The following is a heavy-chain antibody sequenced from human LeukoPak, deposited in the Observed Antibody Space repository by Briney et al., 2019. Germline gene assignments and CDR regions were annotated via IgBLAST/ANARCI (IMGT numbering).Heavy chain of an antibody. D-gene: IGHD2-15*01. J-gene: IGHJ5*02. CDR3: ARDKAGYCGGGSCP. CDR1: GFTFSNAW. Sequence: TGGSLRLSCAASGFTFSNAWMSWVRQAPGKGLEWVGRIKSKTDGGTTDYAAPVKGRFTISGDNAKNTVYLQMNSLRAEDTAVYYCARDKAGYCGGGSCPWGQGTLVTVSS. CDR2: IKSKTDGGTT. V-gene: IGHV3-15*05.